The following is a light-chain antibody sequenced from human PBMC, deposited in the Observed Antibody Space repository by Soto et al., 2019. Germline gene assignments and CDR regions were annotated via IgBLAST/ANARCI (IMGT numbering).Light chain of an antibody. V-gene: IGKV1-5*01. CDR3: QHYVNWPLT. CDR2: GAS. J-gene: IGKJ4*01. Sequence: DIQMTQSPSTLSASVGDRITITCRASQSFSRRLAWYQQKPGKAPKLLIYGASSRATGIPDRFSGSGSGTDFTLTISRLEPEDFAVYYCQHYVNWPLTFGGGTKVDIK. CDR1: QSFSRR.